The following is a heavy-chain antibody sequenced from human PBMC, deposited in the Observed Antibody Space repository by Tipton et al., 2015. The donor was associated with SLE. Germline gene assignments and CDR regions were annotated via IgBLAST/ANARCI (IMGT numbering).Heavy chain of an antibody. CDR2: ISYDGSNK. D-gene: IGHD5-18*01. Sequence: SLRLSCAASGFTFSSYGVHWVRQAPGKGLEWVALISYDGSNKYYADSVKGRFTISRDKSKNTLYLQMNSLRAEDTAVYYCAKEGRLVDSATEGGPYFLDYWGQGTLVTVSS. CDR3: AKEGRLVDSATEGGPYFLDY. CDR1: GFTFSSYG. J-gene: IGHJ4*02. V-gene: IGHV3-30*18.